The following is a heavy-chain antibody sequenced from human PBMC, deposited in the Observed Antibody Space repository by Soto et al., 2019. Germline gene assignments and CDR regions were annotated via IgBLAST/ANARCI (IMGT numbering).Heavy chain of an antibody. Sequence: QVHLVQSGAEVKKPGASVKVSCQASGYAFTTYGITWVRQAPGQGLEWMGWISAHNGNTNYAQKLQGRGSVTRDTSTSTAYMELRSVRSDDTAVYYCARGRDGDYWGQGALVTVSS. D-gene: IGHD6-6*01. V-gene: IGHV1-18*01. CDR1: GYAFTTYG. CDR3: ARGRDGDY. J-gene: IGHJ4*02. CDR2: ISAHNGNT.